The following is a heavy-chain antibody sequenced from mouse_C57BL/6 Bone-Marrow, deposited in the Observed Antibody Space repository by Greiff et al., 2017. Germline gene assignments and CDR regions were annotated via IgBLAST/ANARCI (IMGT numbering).Heavy chain of an antibody. J-gene: IGHJ1*03. CDR2: IDPSDSYT. Sequence: QVQLQQPGAELVKPGASVKLSCKASGYTFTSYWMQWVKQRPGQGLEWIGEIDPSDSYTNYNQKFKGKATLTVDTSSSTAYMQLSSLTSEDSAVYYCARDVLTTVVAPYFDVGGTGTTVTVSS. CDR3: ARDVLTTVVAPYFDV. CDR1: GYTFTSYW. V-gene: IGHV1-50*01. D-gene: IGHD1-1*01.